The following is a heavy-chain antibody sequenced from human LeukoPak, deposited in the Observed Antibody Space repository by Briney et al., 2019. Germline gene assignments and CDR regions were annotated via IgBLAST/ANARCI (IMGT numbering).Heavy chain of an antibody. Sequence: SETLSLTCTVSGGSISSYYWSWIRQPPGKGLEWLGYIYYSGSTKYNPSPKSRVTISVDTSKNQFSLNLSSVTAADTAVYYCARGLRGYYSDYWRQGTLVTVSS. CDR3: ARGLRGYYSDY. J-gene: IGHJ4*02. V-gene: IGHV4-59*01. CDR2: IYYSGST. D-gene: IGHD3-22*01. CDR1: GGSISSYY.